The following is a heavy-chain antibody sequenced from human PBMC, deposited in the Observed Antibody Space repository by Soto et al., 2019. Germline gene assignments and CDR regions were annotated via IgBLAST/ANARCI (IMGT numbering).Heavy chain of an antibody. CDR2: ISSSSSYI. CDR3: ARVPNLTYYDFWSGLSLPGMDV. CDR1: GFTFCSYS. V-gene: IGHV3-21*01. D-gene: IGHD3-3*01. J-gene: IGHJ6*02. Sequence: GGSLRLSCAASGFTFCSYSVNWVRQAPGKGLDWVSSISSSSSYIYYADSVKGRFTISRDNAKNSLYLQMNSLRAEDTAVYYCARVPNLTYYDFWSGLSLPGMDVWGQGTTVTVSS.